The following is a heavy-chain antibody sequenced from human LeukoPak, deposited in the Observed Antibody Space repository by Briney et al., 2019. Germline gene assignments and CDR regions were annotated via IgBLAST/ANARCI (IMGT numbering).Heavy chain of an antibody. CDR3: ARAYYYDSSGYPHFDY. V-gene: IGHV4-34*01. D-gene: IGHD3-22*01. CDR2: INHSGST. J-gene: IGHJ4*02. Sequence: SETLSLTCAVYGGSCSGYYWSWIRQPPGKGLEWIGEINHSGSTNYNPSLKSRVTISVDTSKNQFSLKLSSVTAADTAVYYCARAYYYDSSGYPHFDYWGQGTLVTVSS. CDR1: GGSCSGYY.